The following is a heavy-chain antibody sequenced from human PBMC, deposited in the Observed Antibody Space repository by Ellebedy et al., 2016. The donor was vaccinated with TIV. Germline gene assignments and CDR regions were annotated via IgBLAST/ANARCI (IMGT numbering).Heavy chain of an antibody. CDR1: GFIFDDYA. CDR3: ASARYGSGSYYFFMGDFQH. Sequence: GGSLRLSCAASGFIFDDYAMHWVRQVPGKGLEWVSLISGDGDNTHYADSVKGRFTISRDNNKNSLYLQMNSLRAEDTALYYCASARYGSGSYYFFMGDFQHWGQGTLVTVSS. D-gene: IGHD3-10*01. CDR2: ISGDGDNT. J-gene: IGHJ1*01. V-gene: IGHV3-43*02.